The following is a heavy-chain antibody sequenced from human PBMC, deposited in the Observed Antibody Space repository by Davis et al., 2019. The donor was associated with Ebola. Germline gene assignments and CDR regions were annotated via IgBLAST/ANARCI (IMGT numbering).Heavy chain of an antibody. CDR3: ARDLGQLELPLFYGMDV. V-gene: IGHV1-18*01. Sequence: ASVKVSCKASGGTFSSYTISWVRQAPGQGLEWMGRINPNSGGTNYAQKLQGRVTMTTDTSTSTAYMELRSLRSDDTAVYYCARDLGQLELPLFYGMDVWGKGTTVTVSS. J-gene: IGHJ6*04. CDR2: INPNSGGT. D-gene: IGHD1-7*01. CDR1: GGTFSSYT.